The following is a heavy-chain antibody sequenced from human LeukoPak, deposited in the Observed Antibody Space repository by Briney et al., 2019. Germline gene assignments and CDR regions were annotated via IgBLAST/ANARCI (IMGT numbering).Heavy chain of an antibody. J-gene: IGHJ4*02. V-gene: IGHV3-48*03. CDR1: GFTFNNYV. D-gene: IGHD2-2*01. CDR2: ISSSGTTI. CDR3: ARRYCSSTSCLIDY. Sequence: LPGGSLRLFCAASGFTFNNYVMNWVRQAPGKGLEWVSYISSSGTTIYYADSVKGRFTISRDNAKNSLYLQMNSLRAEDTAVYYCARRYCSSTSCLIDYWGQGTLVTVSS.